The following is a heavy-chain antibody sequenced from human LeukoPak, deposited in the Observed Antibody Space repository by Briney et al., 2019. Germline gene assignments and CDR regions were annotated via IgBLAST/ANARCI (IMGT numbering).Heavy chain of an antibody. CDR1: GFTFSSYA. V-gene: IGHV3-23*01. Sequence: GSLRRSCAASGFTFSSYAMSWVRQAPGKGLEWVSVISGSGSGSRTHYADSVKGRFTISRDNSKNTLYLQMNSLRVEDTAVYYCAKVTAGTMTDDAFDNWGQGTMVTVSS. D-gene: IGHD1-1*01. CDR2: ISGSGSGSRT. J-gene: IGHJ3*02. CDR3: AKVTAGTMTDDAFDN.